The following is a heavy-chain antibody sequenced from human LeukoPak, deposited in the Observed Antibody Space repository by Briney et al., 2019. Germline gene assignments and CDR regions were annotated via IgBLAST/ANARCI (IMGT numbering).Heavy chain of an antibody. D-gene: IGHD6-19*01. CDR3: ARRPGSGWYVDY. CDR1: GGSISSYY. CDR2: IYYSGST. V-gene: IGHV4-59*08. Sequence: SETLSLTCTVSGGSISSYYWSWIRQPPGKGLEWIGYIYYSGSTNYNPSLKSRVTISVDASKNQFSLKLSSVTAADTAVYYCARRPGSGWYVDYWGQGTLVTVSS. J-gene: IGHJ4*02.